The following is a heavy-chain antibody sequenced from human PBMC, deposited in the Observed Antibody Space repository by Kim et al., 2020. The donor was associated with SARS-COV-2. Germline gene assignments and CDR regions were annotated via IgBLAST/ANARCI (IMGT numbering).Heavy chain of an antibody. D-gene: IGHD2-15*01. J-gene: IGHJ6*02. V-gene: IGHV3-15*01. Sequence: GGSLRLSCAASGFTFSNAWMSWVRQAPGKGLEWVGRIKSKTDGGTTDYAAPVKGRFTISRDDSKNTLYLQMNSLKTEDTAVYYCTTGAVVVVVAATDYYYGMDVWGQGTTVTVSS. CDR1: GFTFSNAW. CDR2: IKSKTDGGTT. CDR3: TTGAVVVVVAATDYYYGMDV.